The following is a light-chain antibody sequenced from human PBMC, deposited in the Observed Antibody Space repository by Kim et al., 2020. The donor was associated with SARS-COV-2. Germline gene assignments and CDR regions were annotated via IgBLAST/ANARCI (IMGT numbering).Light chain of an antibody. CDR2: GAS. CDR1: QSVNSN. J-gene: IGKJ4*01. Sequence: VSPGERAALSCRASQSVNSNLAWYQQKPGQAPRLLIYGASTRATGIPARFSGSGSGTEFTLTISSLQSEDFAVYYCQQHNNWPVTFGGGTKVDIK. V-gene: IGKV3D-15*01. CDR3: QQHNNWPVT.